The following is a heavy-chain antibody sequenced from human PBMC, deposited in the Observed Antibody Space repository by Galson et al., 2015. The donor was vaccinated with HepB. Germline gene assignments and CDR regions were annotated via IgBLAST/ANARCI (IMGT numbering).Heavy chain of an antibody. V-gene: IGHV3-43*01. CDR2: ISWDGGTR. D-gene: IGHD2-15*01. CDR3: GKSLYEVLAAPLDS. Sequence: SLRLSCAASGFSFRDYSTHWVRQAPGKAPEWVSLISWDGGTRYYADSVKGRFTISRDNSRNSLYLQMHSLRTDDTALYYCGKSLYEVLAAPLDSWGQGTLVIVSS. J-gene: IGHJ4*02. CDR1: GFSFRDYS.